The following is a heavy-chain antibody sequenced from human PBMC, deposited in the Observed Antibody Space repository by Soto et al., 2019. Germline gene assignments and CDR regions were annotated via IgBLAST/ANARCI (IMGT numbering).Heavy chain of an antibody. Sequence: PSETLSLTCAVSGYSISTGFNWAWIRQPPGKGLEWIGSIYHSGSTYYNLSLKSRVTISSDASKNQISLKLSSVTAADTALYYWAEDLGSGIYTLDTWGQGSLVT. D-gene: IGHD6-19*01. V-gene: IGHV4-38-2*01. J-gene: IGHJ4*01. CDR2: IYHSGST. CDR1: GYSISTGFN. CDR3: AEDLGSGIYTLDT.